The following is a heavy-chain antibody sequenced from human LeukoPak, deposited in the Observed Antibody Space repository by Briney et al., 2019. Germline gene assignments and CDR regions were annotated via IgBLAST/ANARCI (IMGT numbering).Heavy chain of an antibody. CDR2: TREDGSEK. CDR1: GFTFSTYW. CDR3: ARGTGDGYNLDY. V-gene: IGHV3-7*03. Sequence: PGGSLRLSCTASGFTFSTYWMSWVRQAPGKGLEWVANTREDGSEKYYVDSVKGRFTISRDNAKNSLYLQMNSLRAEDTAVYYCARGTGDGYNLDYWGQGTLVTVSS. J-gene: IGHJ4*02. D-gene: IGHD5-24*01.